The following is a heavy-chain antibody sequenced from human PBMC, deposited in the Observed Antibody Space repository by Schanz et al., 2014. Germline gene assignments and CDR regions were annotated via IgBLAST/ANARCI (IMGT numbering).Heavy chain of an antibody. Sequence: QVQLVESGGGVVQPGRSRRLSCEASGFTFSSYGMHWVRQAPGKGLEWVAVISYDGNNEDYADSVKGRFTISRDNAKNSLFLQMNSLRADDTAVYYCVRDRGFCANDICWLRYYMDVWGNGTTVTVSS. V-gene: IGHV3-30*03. CDR3: VRDRGFCANDICWLRYYMDV. D-gene: IGHD2-8*01. J-gene: IGHJ6*03. CDR1: GFTFSSYG. CDR2: ISYDGNNE.